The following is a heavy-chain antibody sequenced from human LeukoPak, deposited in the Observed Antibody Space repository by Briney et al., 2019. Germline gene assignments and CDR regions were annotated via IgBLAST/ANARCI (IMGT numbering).Heavy chain of an antibody. Sequence: PGRSLRLSCAASGFTFSSYGMHWVRQAPSKGLEWWAVIWDDGSNKYYADSVKCRFTISRDNYKNPLYLQMNSLRAEDTAVYCCARDSRYSSSWTDYWGQGALVTVSS. CDR1: GFTFSSYG. J-gene: IGHJ4*02. CDR3: ARDSRYSSSWTDY. CDR2: IWDDGSNK. D-gene: IGHD6-13*01. V-gene: IGHV3-33*01.